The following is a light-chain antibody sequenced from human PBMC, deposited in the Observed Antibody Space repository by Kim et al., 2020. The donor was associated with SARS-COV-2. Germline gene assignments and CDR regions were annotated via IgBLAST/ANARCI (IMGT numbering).Light chain of an antibody. J-gene: IGLJ1*01. CDR2: QDS. V-gene: IGLV3-1*01. CDR1: KLGDKY. CDR3: QAWDSSTYV. Sequence: SYELTQPPSVSVSPGQTASITCSGDKLGDKYACWYQQKPGQSAVLVIYQDSKRPSGIPERFSGSNSGNTATLTISGTQAMDEADYYCQAWDSSTYVFGTG.